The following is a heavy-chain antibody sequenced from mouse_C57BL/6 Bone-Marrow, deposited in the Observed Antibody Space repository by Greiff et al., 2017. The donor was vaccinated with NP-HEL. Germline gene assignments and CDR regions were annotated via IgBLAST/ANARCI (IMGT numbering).Heavy chain of an antibody. V-gene: IGHV1-50*01. CDR3: AREGSYFDY. CDR1: GYTFTSYW. Sequence: QVQLQQPGAELVKPGASVKLSCKASGYTFTSYWMQWVKQRPGQGLEWIGEIDPSASYTNYNHKFKGKATLTVDTSSSTAYMQLSSLTSEDSAVYYCAREGSYFDYWGQGTTLTVSS. CDR2: IDPSASYT. J-gene: IGHJ2*01.